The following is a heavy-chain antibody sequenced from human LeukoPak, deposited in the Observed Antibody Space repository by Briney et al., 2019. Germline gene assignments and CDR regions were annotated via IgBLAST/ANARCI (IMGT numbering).Heavy chain of an antibody. CDR1: GFTVSSNY. J-gene: IGHJ3*02. D-gene: IGHD3-3*01. CDR3: ASLPSVWSGGDAFDI. V-gene: IGHV3-53*01. Sequence: GGSLRLSCAASGFTVSSNYMSWVRQAPGKGLEWVSVIYSGGSTYYADSVKGRFTTSRDNAKNTLYLQMNSLRAEDTAVYYCASLPSVWSGGDAFDIWGQGTMVTVSS. CDR2: IYSGGST.